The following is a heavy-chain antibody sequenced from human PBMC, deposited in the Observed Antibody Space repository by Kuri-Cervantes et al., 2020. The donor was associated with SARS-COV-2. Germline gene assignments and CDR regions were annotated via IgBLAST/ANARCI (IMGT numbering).Heavy chain of an antibody. J-gene: IGHJ4*02. CDR1: GFTFSSYA. V-gene: IGHV3-23*01. D-gene: IGHD6-13*01. Sequence: GGSLRLSCAASGFTFSSYAMIWVRQAPGKGLEWVSAISGSGGSTYYADTVKGRFTISRDNSKNSLYLQMNSLRAEDTAVYYCARGGTGIAAAGTGPLNSWGQGTLVTVSS. CDR3: ARGGTGIAAAGTGPLNS. CDR2: ISGSGGST.